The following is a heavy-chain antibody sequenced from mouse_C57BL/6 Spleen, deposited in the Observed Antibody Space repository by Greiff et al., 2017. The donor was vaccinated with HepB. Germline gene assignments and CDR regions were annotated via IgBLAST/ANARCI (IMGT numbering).Heavy chain of an antibody. CDR1: GYTFTSYW. J-gene: IGHJ1*03. CDR2: IHPNSGST. Sequence: QVQLQQPGAELVKPGASVKLSCKASGYTFTSYWMHWVKPRPGQGLEWIGMIHPNSGSTNYNEKFKSKATLTVDKSSSTAYMQLSSLTSEDSAVYYCARRGYGGYFDVWGTGTTVTVSS. CDR3: ARRGYGGYFDV. D-gene: IGHD1-1*02. V-gene: IGHV1-64*01.